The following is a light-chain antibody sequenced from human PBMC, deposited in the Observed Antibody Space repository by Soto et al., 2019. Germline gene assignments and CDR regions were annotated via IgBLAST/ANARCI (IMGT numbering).Light chain of an antibody. V-gene: IGKV4-1*01. CDR2: WAS. CDR3: QQYYSTPPT. Sequence: DIVMTQSPDSLAVSLGERATINCKSSQSVLYSSNNKNYLAWYQQKPGQPPKLLIYWASTRESGVPDRFSGSGSGTDFTLTIRRLQAEDVAVYYCQQYYSTPPTFGQGTKLEIK. J-gene: IGKJ2*01. CDR1: QSVLYSSNNKNY.